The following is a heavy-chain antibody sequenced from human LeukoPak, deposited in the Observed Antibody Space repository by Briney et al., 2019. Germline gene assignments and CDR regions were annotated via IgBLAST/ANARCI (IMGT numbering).Heavy chain of an antibody. Sequence: GGSLRLSCAASGFTVSSNYMTWVRQAPGQGLEWVSVIYFGGTTYYADSVKGRFTISRDNAKNSLYLQMNSLRAEDTAVYYCARGSRSWSPRGNWFDPWGQGTLVTVSS. CDR1: GFTVSSNY. CDR3: ARGSRSWSPRGNWFDP. V-gene: IGHV3-53*01. CDR2: IYFGGTT. J-gene: IGHJ5*02. D-gene: IGHD6-13*01.